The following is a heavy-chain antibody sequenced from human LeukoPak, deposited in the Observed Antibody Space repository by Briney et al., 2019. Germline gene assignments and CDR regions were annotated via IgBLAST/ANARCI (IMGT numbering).Heavy chain of an antibody. CDR1: GGSSSNYY. CDR3: ARDRPATENWYLDL. V-gene: IGHV4-59*01. Sequence: SETLSLTCSVSGGSSSNYYWSWIRQPPGKGLEWIGYMYYSGSTNYNPPLKSRVTISVDTSKNQFSLKLSSVTAADTAVYYCARDRPATENWYLDLWGRGTLVTVSS. J-gene: IGHJ2*01. CDR2: MYYSGST. D-gene: IGHD1-26*01.